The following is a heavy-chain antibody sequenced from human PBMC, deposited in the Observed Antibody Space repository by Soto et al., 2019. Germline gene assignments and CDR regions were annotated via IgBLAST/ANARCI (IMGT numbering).Heavy chain of an antibody. Sequence: ASVKVSCKAYGGTFTSYYMHWVRQAPGQGLEWMGIIDPSGGGTSYAQKFQGRLTMTRDTSTSTVYMELSSLRSEDTAVYYCARDRVDCSGGNCWRSVEDTWGQGTLVTVSS. CDR2: IDPSGGGT. D-gene: IGHD2-15*01. CDR1: GGTFTSYY. CDR3: ARDRVDCSGGNCWRSVEDT. J-gene: IGHJ5*02. V-gene: IGHV1-46*01.